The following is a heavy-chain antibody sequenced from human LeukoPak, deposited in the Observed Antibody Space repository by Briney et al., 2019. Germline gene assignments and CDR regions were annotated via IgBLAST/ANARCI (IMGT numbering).Heavy chain of an antibody. CDR2: IYYSGNT. CDR1: GGSISSGSYY. CDR3: ARRASGSYYPFDY. J-gene: IGHJ4*02. Sequence: SETLSLTCTVSGGSISSGSYYWGRIRQPPGKGLEWIGTIYYSGNTYYNPSLKSRVTMSVDTSKNQFSLKLSSVTAADTAVYYCARRASGSYYPFDYWGQGTLVTVSS. D-gene: IGHD1-26*01. V-gene: IGHV4-39*01.